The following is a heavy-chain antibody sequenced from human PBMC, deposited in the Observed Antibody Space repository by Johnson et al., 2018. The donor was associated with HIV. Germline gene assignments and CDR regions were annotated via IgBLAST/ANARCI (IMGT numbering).Heavy chain of an antibody. CDR2: IKQDGSEK. CDR3: AREGVWVKAFDI. CDR1: GFTVRSNY. J-gene: IGHJ3*02. Sequence: VQLVESGGGLIQPGGSLRLSCEASGFTVRSNYISWVRQAPGKGLEWVANIKQDGSEKYYVDSVKGRFTISRDNAKNSLYLQMNSLRAEDTAVYYCAREGVWVKAFDIWGQGTMVTVSS. D-gene: IGHD1-26*01. V-gene: IGHV3-7*03.